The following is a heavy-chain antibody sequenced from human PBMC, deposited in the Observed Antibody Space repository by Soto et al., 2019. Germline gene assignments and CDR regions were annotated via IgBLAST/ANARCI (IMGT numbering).Heavy chain of an antibody. Sequence: QSPGKGLEWVSGISWDSGTIGYADSVKGRFTISRDNAKNSLYLQMNSLRAEDTALYYCAKGVGATQGRAFDIWGQATIVTGSS. J-gene: IGHJ3*02. CDR3: AKGVGATQGRAFDI. V-gene: IGHV3-9*01. CDR2: ISWDSGTI. D-gene: IGHD1-26*01.